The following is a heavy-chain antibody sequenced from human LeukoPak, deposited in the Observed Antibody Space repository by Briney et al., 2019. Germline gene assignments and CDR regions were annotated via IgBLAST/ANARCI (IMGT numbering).Heavy chain of an antibody. V-gene: IGHV4-61*01. J-gene: IGHJ4*02. CDR2: IYYTGST. Sequence: SETLSLTCTVSGYSISSGYSWSWIRRPQGKGLGGIGYIYYTGSTNYNPSLKSRATISVDTSKNQFSLKLSSVTAADTAVYYCAREPGYSSSWYVDYWGQGTLVTVSS. CDR3: AREPGYSSSWYVDY. CDR1: GYSISSGYS. D-gene: IGHD6-13*01.